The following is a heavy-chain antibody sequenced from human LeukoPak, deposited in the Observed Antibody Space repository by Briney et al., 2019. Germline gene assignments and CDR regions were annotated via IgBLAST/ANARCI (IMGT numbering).Heavy chain of an antibody. Sequence: GESLQISCQGSGYSFTSYWIGWVRQMPGKGLEWMGIIYPGDSDTRYSPSFQGQVTISADKSISTAYLQWSSLKASDTAMYYCARQDTIFGVVTPSYGMDVWGQGTTVTVSS. CDR1: GYSFTSYW. D-gene: IGHD3-3*01. J-gene: IGHJ6*02. CDR2: IYPGDSDT. CDR3: ARQDTIFGVVTPSYGMDV. V-gene: IGHV5-51*01.